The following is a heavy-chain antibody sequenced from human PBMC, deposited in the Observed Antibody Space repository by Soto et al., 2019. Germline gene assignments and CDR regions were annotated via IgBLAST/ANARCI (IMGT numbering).Heavy chain of an antibody. CDR2: IYYSGST. CDR3: ARGLEMATTLAPGMDV. V-gene: IGHV4-59*01. J-gene: IGHJ6*02. Sequence: SETLSLTCTVSNDSISSYYWSWIRQPPGKGLEWIGSIYYSGSTYYNPSLKSRVTISVDTSKNQFSLKLSSVTAADTAVYYCARGLEMATTLAPGMDVWGQGTTVTVSS. CDR1: NDSISSYY. D-gene: IGHD5-12*01.